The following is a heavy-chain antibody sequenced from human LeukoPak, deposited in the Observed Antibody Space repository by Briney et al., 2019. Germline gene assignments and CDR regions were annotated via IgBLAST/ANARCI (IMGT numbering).Heavy chain of an antibody. CDR3: ARGYQLPGGPYGMDV. V-gene: IGHV4-4*09. Sequence: SETLSLTCTVSGGSVSSYYWSWIRQPPGKGLEWIGYSTRYNPSLKRRVTISEDTSKNEFSLNLTSVTAADTAVYYCARGYQLPGGPYGMDVWGQGTTVTVSS. CDR1: GGSVSSYY. J-gene: IGHJ6*02. D-gene: IGHD2-2*01. CDR2: ST.